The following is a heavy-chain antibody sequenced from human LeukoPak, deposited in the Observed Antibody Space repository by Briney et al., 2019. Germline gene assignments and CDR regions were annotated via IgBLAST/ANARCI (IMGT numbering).Heavy chain of an antibody. J-gene: IGHJ4*02. CDR1: GFTFSSYA. D-gene: IGHD3-10*01. Sequence: GGSLRLSCAASGFTFSSYAMSWVRQAPGKGLEWVSAISGSGGSTYYADSVKGRFTISRDNSKNTLYLQMNSLRAEDTAVYYCAKDHVTMVRGVINDYFDHWGQGTLVTVSS. CDR3: AKDHVTMVRGVINDYFDH. CDR2: ISGSGGST. V-gene: IGHV3-23*01.